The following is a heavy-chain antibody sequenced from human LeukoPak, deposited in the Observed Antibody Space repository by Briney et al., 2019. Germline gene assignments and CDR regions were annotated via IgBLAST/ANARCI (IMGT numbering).Heavy chain of an antibody. CDR2: ISSSSSYI. CDR1: GFAFSSYS. D-gene: IGHD5-12*01. V-gene: IGHV3-21*01. Sequence: PGGSLRLSCAASGFAFSSYSMNWVRQAPGKGLEWVSSISSSSSYIYYADSVKGRFTISRDNAKNSLYLQMNSLRAEDTAVYYCARALVATDDYWGQGTLVTVSS. J-gene: IGHJ4*02. CDR3: ARALVATDDY.